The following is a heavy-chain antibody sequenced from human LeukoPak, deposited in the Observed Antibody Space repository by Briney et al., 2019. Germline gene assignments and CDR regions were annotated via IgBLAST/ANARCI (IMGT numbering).Heavy chain of an antibody. CDR2: ISSSSSYI. CDR3: ARDARGVIGFPIDY. V-gene: IGHV3-21*01. J-gene: IGHJ4*02. CDR1: GFTFSSYS. Sequence: GGSLRLSCAASGFTFSSYSMNWVRQAPGKGLEWVSSISSSSSYIYYADSVKGRFTISRDNAKNSLYLQMNSLRAEDTAVYYCARDARGVIGFPIDYWGQGTLVTVSS. D-gene: IGHD3-16*02.